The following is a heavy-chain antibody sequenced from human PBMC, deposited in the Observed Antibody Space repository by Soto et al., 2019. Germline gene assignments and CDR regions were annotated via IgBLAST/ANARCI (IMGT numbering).Heavy chain of an antibody. V-gene: IGHV1-69*02. D-gene: IGHD2-2*02. CDR2: IIPILGIA. CDR3: AMEYCSSTSCYRDY. CDR1: GGTFSSYT. J-gene: IGHJ4*02. Sequence: QVQLVQSGAEVKKPGSSVKVSCKASGGTFSSYTISWVRQAPGQGLEWMGRIIPILGIANYAQKFQGRVTITADKSTSTAYMELSSLRSEDTALYYCAMEYCSSTSCYRDYWGQGTRVTVSS.